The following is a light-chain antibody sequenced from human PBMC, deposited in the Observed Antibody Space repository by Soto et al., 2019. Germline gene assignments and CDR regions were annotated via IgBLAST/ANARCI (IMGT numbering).Light chain of an antibody. Sequence: DLQMTQSPYSLSASVGDRVTITCQASQDINKYLNWYQQKSGKAPKLMIYDTSKLETRVPSRVSGSGSATDVTCSISSLQPEDIATDYCKPYDNSLSVGGGTNVEIK. J-gene: IGKJ4*01. CDR2: DTS. CDR1: QDINKY. CDR3: KPYDNSLS. V-gene: IGKV1-33*01.